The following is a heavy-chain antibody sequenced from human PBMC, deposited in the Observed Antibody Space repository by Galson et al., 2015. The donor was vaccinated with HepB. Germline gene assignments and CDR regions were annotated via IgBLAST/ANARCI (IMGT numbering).Heavy chain of an antibody. CDR1: GFTFSTYS. CDR2: ISAGSRVI. Sequence: SLRLSCAASGFTFSTYSMNWVRQAPGKGLEWVSYISAGSRVIYYADSVKGRFIISRDNAENSLYLQMNSLRAEDTAVYYCARGGGSWYVDYWGQGTLVTVSS. D-gene: IGHD6-13*01. V-gene: IGHV3-48*01. CDR3: ARGGGSWYVDY. J-gene: IGHJ4*02.